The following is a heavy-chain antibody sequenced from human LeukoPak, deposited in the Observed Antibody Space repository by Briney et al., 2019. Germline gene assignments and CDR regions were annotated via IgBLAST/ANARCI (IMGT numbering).Heavy chain of an antibody. Sequence: GGSLRLSCAASGFTFSSYAMHWVRQAPGKGLEWVAVISYDGSNKYYADSVKGRFTISRDNSKNTLYLQMNSLRAEDTAVYYCARDKYYYGMDVWGQGPTVTVSS. V-gene: IGHV3-30-3*01. CDR2: ISYDGSNK. J-gene: IGHJ6*02. CDR1: GFTFSSYA. CDR3: ARDKYYYGMDV.